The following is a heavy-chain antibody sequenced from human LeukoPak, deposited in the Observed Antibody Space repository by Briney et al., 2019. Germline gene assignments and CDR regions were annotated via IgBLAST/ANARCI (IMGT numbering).Heavy chain of an antibody. CDR3: AKAPYDFWSGYYTRYFDY. Sequence: PGGSLRLSCAASGFTFSSYGMHWVRQAPGKGLEWVAFIRYDGSNKYYADSVKGRFTISRDNSKNTLYLQMNSLRAEDTAVYYCAKAPYDFWSGYYTRYFDYWGQGTLVTVSS. J-gene: IGHJ4*02. D-gene: IGHD3-3*01. CDR2: IRYDGSNK. V-gene: IGHV3-30*02. CDR1: GFTFSSYG.